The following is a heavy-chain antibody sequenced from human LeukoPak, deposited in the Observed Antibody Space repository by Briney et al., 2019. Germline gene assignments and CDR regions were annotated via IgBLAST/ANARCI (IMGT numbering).Heavy chain of an antibody. V-gene: IGHV3-33*01. CDR3: ATTLYDSSAPGY. J-gene: IGHJ4*02. CDR2: IWYDGSNK. CDR1: GFTFSSYG. D-gene: IGHD3-22*01. Sequence: GRSLRLSCAASGFTFSSYGMHWVRQAPGKGLEWVAVIWYDGSNKYYADSVKGRFTISRDNSKNTLYLQMNSLRAEDTAVYYCATTLYDSSAPGYWGQGTLVTVSS.